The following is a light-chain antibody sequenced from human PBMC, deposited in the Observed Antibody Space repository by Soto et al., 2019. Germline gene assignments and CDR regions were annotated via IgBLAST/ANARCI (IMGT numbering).Light chain of an antibody. Sequence: QSVLTQPPSTSGTPGQRVSISCSGSSSNIGGNHVYWYQQFPGMAPKLLMYRSDQRPTGVPDRFSGSKSGTSASLPISELRSDDEADYYCQAQDDSLSDKVFGGRTKLTVL. CDR1: SSNIGGNH. J-gene: IGLJ2*01. CDR2: RSD. V-gene: IGLV1-47*01. CDR3: QAQDDSLSDKV.